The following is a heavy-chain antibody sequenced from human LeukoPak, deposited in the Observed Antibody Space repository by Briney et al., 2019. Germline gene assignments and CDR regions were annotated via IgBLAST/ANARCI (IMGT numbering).Heavy chain of an antibody. V-gene: IGHV1-69*05. CDR3: ASVDSRKYFQH. CDR2: IIPIFGTA. D-gene: IGHD3-22*01. Sequence: SVRVSCKASGGSFSSYVISWVRQAPGQGLERMGRIIPIFGTANYAQKLQSRVTITTDKSTSTAYIELSRLRAESTPVYYCASVDSRKYFQHWGQGTLVTVSS. J-gene: IGHJ1*01. CDR1: GGSFSSYV.